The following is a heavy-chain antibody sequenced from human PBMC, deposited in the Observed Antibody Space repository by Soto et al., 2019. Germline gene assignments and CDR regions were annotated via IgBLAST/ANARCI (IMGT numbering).Heavy chain of an antibody. V-gene: IGHV4-4*07. D-gene: IGHD2-2*01. J-gene: IGHJ4*02. Sequence: PSETLSLTCTVSGGSISSYYWSWIRQPAGKGLDWIGRIYTSRSTNYNPSLQSRVTMSVDTSKNQFSLKLSSVTAADTAVYYCARFCSSTSCSDGGGYYFDYWGQGTLVTVSS. CDR3: ARFCSSTSCSDGGGYYFDY. CDR1: GGSISSYY. CDR2: IYTSRST.